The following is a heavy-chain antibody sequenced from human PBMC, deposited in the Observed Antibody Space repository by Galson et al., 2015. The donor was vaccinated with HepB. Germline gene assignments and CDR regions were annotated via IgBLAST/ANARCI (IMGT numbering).Heavy chain of an antibody. Sequence: SLRLSCAASGFIFSNHWMSWVRQAPGKGLEWVANIKEDGSEKFYVDSVRGRFTISRDNAKNSLYLQMNSLRAEDTAVYYCARDLIDYYGSGSYLGMDVWGQGTTVTVSS. V-gene: IGHV3-7*03. CDR2: IKEDGSEK. J-gene: IGHJ6*02. D-gene: IGHD3-10*01. CDR3: ARDLIDYYGSGSYLGMDV. CDR1: GFIFSNHW.